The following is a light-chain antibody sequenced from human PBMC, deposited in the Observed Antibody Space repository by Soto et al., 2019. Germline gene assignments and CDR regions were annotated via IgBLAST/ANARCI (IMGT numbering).Light chain of an antibody. CDR2: AAS. V-gene: IGKV1-39*01. J-gene: IGKJ5*01. Sequence: IQMTHSPSSLSASVGDRFPITFRASQSISGYLNWYQQKPGKAPNLLIYAASSLQSGVPSRFSGSGSGTDFTLTINSLHPEDFATYYCQKSYSTPINFGKGPQREIK. CDR1: QSISGY. CDR3: QKSYSTPIN.